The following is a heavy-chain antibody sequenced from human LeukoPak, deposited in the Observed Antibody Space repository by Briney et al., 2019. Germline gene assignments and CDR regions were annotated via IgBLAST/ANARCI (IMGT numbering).Heavy chain of an antibody. CDR1: LYAFSIAW. V-gene: IGHV3-7*04. J-gene: IGHJ4*02. D-gene: IGHD2-21*01. Sequence: PGGGLILSCAAHLYAFSIAWGASVRRARGGGLGLEQNIKQDGGERAYVDSVKGRFTISRDNAENSLYLQMDSLRAEDTAIYYCARHVRDSTYSQFDYWGQGTLVTVSS. CDR2: IKQDGGER. CDR3: ARHVRDSTYSQFDY.